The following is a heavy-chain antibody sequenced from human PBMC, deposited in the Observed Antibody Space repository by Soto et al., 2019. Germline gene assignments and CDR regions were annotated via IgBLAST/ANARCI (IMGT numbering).Heavy chain of an antibody. CDR2: INPSGGST. J-gene: IGHJ5*02. D-gene: IGHD1-7*01. CDR1: GYTFSNYY. Sequence: ASVKVSCKASGYTFSNYYMHWVRQAPGQGLEWMGIINPSGGSTSNAQKSHGRVAMTRDTSTSTVYVELSSLRSEDTAVYYCARGSGMTGTTWENWFDPWGQGTLVTVSS. V-gene: IGHV1-46*01. CDR3: ARGSGMTGTTWENWFDP.